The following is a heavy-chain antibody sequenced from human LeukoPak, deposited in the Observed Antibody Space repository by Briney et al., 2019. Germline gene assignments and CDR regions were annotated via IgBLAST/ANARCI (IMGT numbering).Heavy chain of an antibody. CDR2: INAGNGNT. Sequence: ASVKVSCKASGYTFTNNAIHWVRRAPGQRLEWMGWINAGNGNTKYSRKFQGRVTITRDTSASTVYMELSSLRYEDTAMYYCARGSAAGLDYWGQGILVTVSS. V-gene: IGHV1-3*01. J-gene: IGHJ4*02. CDR3: ARGSAAGLDY. CDR1: GYTFTNNA. D-gene: IGHD6-13*01.